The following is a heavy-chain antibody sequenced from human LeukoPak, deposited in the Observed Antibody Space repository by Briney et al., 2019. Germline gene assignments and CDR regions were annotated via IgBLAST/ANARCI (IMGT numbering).Heavy chain of an antibody. Sequence: PSETLSLTCAVSGYSISRGYYWGWIRQAPGKGLEWIGSIYHSGSTQYNPFLKSRLIISVDTSKNQFSLKLSSVTAADTAVYFCARHPFDRVFFDYWGQGTLVTVSS. CDR1: GYSISRGYY. J-gene: IGHJ4*02. CDR3: ARHPFDRVFFDY. V-gene: IGHV4-38-2*01. D-gene: IGHD3-10*01. CDR2: IYHSGST.